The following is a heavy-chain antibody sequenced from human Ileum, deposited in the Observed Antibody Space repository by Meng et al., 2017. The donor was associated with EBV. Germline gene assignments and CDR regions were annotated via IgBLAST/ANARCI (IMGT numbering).Heavy chain of an antibody. CDR3: ARVGQWLPIDY. D-gene: IGHD6-19*01. J-gene: IGHJ4*02. CDR2: IYHSGST. V-gene: IGHV4-4*03. Sequence: QFPRLGLARWLVNPPGPLSLCVAGSGGPISSSNWWSWVRQPPGKGLEWIGEIYHSGSTNYNPSLKSRVTISVDKSKNQFSLNLSSVTAADTAVYYCARVGQWLPIDYWGQGTLVTVSS. CDR1: GGPISSSNW.